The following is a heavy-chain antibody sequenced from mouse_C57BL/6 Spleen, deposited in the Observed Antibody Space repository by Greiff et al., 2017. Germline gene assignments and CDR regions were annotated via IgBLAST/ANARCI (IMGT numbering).Heavy chain of an antibody. D-gene: IGHD2-1*01. CDR3: ASPYGNYGGYFDY. CDR1: GYAFSSSW. Sequence: VQLKESGPELVNPGPSVKISCKVSGYAFSSSWTNWVMQRPGRGLVGIGQIYPGDGDTNYNGKFKGKATLTADKSSSTAYMQLSSLTSEDSAVYFCASPYGNYGGYFDYWGQGTTLTVSS. CDR2: IYPGDGDT. J-gene: IGHJ2*01. V-gene: IGHV1-80*01.